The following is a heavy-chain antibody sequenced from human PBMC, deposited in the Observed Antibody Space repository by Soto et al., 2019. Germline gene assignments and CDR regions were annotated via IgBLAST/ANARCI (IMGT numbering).Heavy chain of an antibody. CDR3: AKDRGYCSGGSCFFDWFDP. D-gene: IGHD2-15*01. CDR1: GFTFSSYA. CDR2: ISGSGGST. V-gene: IGHV3-23*01. Sequence: VQLLESGGGLVQPGGSLRLSCAASGFTFSSYAMSWVRQAPGKGLEWVSAISGSGGSTYYADSVKGRFTISRDNSKNTLYLQMNSLRAEDTAVYYCAKDRGYCSGGSCFFDWFDPWGQGTLVTVSS. J-gene: IGHJ5*02.